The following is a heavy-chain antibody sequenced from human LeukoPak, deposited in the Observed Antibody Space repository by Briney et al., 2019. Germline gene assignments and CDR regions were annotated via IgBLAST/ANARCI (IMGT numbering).Heavy chain of an antibody. CDR2: ISSSSSTI. J-gene: IGHJ4*02. CDR3: ATLAPVGFDY. Sequence: GGSLRLSCAASGFTFSSYSMNWVRQAPGKGLEWVSYISSSSSTIYYADSVKGRFTISRDNAKNSLYLQMNSLRAEDTAVYYCATLAPVGFDYWGQGTLVTVSS. D-gene: IGHD1-26*01. V-gene: IGHV3-48*04. CDR1: GFTFSSYS.